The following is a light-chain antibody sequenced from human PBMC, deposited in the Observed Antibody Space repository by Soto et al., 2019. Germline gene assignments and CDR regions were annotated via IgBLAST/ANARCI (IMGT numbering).Light chain of an antibody. CDR2: DAS. CDR1: PSVSSY. V-gene: IGKV3-11*01. Sequence: EIVLPQSPATLSLSPGERATLSCRASPSVSSYLAWYQQKPGKAPRLLIYDASNRATGIPARFSGSGSGTDFTRAISRLEPEDFAVYDCQQRSNWPPYTFGQGTKLEIK. CDR3: QQRSNWPPYT. J-gene: IGKJ2*01.